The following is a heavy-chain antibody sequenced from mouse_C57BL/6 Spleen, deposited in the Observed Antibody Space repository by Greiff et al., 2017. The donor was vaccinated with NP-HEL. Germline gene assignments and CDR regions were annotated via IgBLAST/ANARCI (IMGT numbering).Heavy chain of an antibody. CDR3: ARLRRDYYAMDY. Sequence: QVQLQQPGAELVMPGASVKLSCKASGYTFTSYWMHWVKQRPGQGLEWIGEIDPSDSYTNYNQKFKGKSTLTVDKSSSTAYMQLSSLTSEDSAVYYCARLRRDYYAMDYWGQGTSVTVSS. CDR2: IDPSDSYT. CDR1: GYTFTSYW. D-gene: IGHD2-12*01. J-gene: IGHJ4*01. V-gene: IGHV1-69*01.